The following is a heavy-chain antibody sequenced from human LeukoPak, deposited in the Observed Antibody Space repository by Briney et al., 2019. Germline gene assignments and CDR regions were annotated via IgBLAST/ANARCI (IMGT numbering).Heavy chain of an antibody. D-gene: IGHD2-15*01. V-gene: IGHV3-30-3*01. CDR2: ISYDGSNK. Sequence: LPGGSLRLSCAASGFTFSSYAMHWVRQAPGKGLEWVAVISYDGSNKYYADSVKGRFTISRDNSKNTLYLQMNTLRPEDTAVYYCASGFLYSRPSLGMGVWGQGTTVTVSS. CDR3: ASGFLYSRPSLGMGV. J-gene: IGHJ6*02. CDR1: GFTFSSYA.